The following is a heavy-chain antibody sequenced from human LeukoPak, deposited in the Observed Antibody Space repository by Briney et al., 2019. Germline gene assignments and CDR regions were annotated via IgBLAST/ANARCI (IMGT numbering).Heavy chain of an antibody. Sequence: SETLSLTCTVSGGSISSYYWSWIRQPPGKGLEWIWYIYYSGSTNYNPSLKSRVTISVDTSKNQFSLKLSSVTAADTAVYYCARDHSSSWYPNWFDPWGQGTLVTVSS. CDR2: IYYSGST. V-gene: IGHV4-59*01. CDR3: ARDHSSSWYPNWFDP. J-gene: IGHJ5*02. D-gene: IGHD6-13*01. CDR1: GGSISSYY.